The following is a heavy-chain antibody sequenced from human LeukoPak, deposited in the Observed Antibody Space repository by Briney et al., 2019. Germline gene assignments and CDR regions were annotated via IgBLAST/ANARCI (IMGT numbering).Heavy chain of an antibody. CDR1: GYTFTSYA. CDR2: ISAYNGNT. J-gene: IGHJ4*02. D-gene: IGHD3-22*01. V-gene: IGHV1-3*01. Sequence: ASVKVSCKASGYTFTSYAMHWVRQAPGQRLEWMGWISAYNGNTNYAQKLQGRVTITRDTSASTAYMELSSLRSEDTAVYYCARDPPHYYDSSGYYPLPFDYWGQGTLVTVSS. CDR3: ARDPPHYYDSSGYYPLPFDY.